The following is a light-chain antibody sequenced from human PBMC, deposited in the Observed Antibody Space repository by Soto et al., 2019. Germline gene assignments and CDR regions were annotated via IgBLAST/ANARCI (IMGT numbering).Light chain of an antibody. J-gene: IGKJ2*01. CDR1: QSLSTDY. CDR3: QQYGSSPST. Sequence: DIVLTQSPGTLSLSPGERATLSCWASQSLSTDYLAWYQQKPGQPPRLLIYGASIRATGIPDRFSGSGSGTDFTRTISRLEPEEFAVYYCQQYGSSPSTFGQGAKLEIK. CDR2: GAS. V-gene: IGKV3-20*01.